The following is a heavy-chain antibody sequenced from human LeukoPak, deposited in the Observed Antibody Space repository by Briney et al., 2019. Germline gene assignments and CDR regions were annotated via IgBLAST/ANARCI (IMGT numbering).Heavy chain of an antibody. D-gene: IGHD2-21*02. CDR2: ISSSSSTI. J-gene: IGHJ3*02. CDR3: VRVAVTAIPAHAFDI. Sequence: GGSLRLSCAASGFTFSTYSMNWVRQAPGKGLEWISYISSSSSTIYYADSVKGRFTISRDNAKNSLYLQMNSLRAEDTAVYYCVRVAVTAIPAHAFDIWGQGTMVTVSS. CDR1: GFTFSTYS. V-gene: IGHV3-48*01.